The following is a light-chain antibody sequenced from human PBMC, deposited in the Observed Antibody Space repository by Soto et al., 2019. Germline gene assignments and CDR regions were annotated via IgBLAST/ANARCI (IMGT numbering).Light chain of an antibody. Sequence: EIVITQSPSTVSVSTGERATLSCRASQSVSSNLAWYQQKPGQAPRLLIYGASNRATDIPGRFSGSGSGTEFTLTISSLQSEDFAVYYCQQYDNWPITFGQGTRLEI. CDR2: GAS. CDR3: QQYDNWPIT. CDR1: QSVSSN. V-gene: IGKV3-15*01. J-gene: IGKJ5*01.